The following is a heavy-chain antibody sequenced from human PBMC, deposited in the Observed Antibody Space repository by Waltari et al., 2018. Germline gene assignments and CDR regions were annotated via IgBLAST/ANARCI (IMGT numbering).Heavy chain of an antibody. J-gene: IGHJ4*02. CDR3: VRSIDY. Sequence: EVQLVESGGGLVQPGGSLRLSCTTSGFIFSSFWMAWVRQAPGQGPEWVANINGDGSARFYVDSVKGRFTISRDNGKSSLYLQMNSLRVDDAALYYCVRSIDYWGQGTLVTVSS. V-gene: IGHV3-7*01. CDR1: GFIFSSFW. CDR2: INGDGSAR.